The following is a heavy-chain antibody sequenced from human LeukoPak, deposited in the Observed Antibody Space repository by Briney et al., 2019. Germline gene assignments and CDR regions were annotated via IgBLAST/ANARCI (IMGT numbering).Heavy chain of an antibody. Sequence: GGSLRLSCAASGFTFSSYWMSWVRQAPGKGLEWVANIKEDGSEKNYVDSAKGRFTISRDNAKNSLYLQLNSLRPEDTAVYYCAREYNWNSDAFDIWGQGTVVTVSS. CDR3: AREYNWNSDAFDI. CDR2: IKEDGSEK. CDR1: GFTFSSYW. D-gene: IGHD1-7*01. V-gene: IGHV3-7*01. J-gene: IGHJ3*02.